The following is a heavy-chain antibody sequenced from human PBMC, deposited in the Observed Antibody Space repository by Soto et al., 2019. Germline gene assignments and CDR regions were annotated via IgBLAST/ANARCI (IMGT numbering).Heavy chain of an antibody. V-gene: IGHV4-34*01. CDR2: INHSGST. CDR3: ARGSVEKVDSSGHYEY. Sequence: PSETLSLTFAVYGGSFSGYYWSWIRQPPGKGLEWILEINHSGSTNYNPSLKSRVTISVDTSKNQFSLKLSSVTAADTAVYYCARGSVEKVDSSGHYEYWGQGTPVTVSS. J-gene: IGHJ4*02. D-gene: IGHD3-22*01. CDR1: GGSFSGYY.